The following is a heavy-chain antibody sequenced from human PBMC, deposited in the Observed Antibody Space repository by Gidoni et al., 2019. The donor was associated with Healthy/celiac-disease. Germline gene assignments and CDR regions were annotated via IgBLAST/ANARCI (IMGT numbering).Heavy chain of an antibody. D-gene: IGHD2-15*01. Sequence: QVQLVQSGAEVKKPGASVKVSCKASGYTFPGYYMHWVRQAPVQGLEWMGWINPNSGGTNYAQKFQGRVTMTRDTSISTAYMELSRLRSDDTAVYYCARDYCSGGSCYGMDVWGQGTTVTVSS. V-gene: IGHV1-2*02. CDR2: INPNSGGT. CDR1: GYTFPGYY. CDR3: ARDYCSGGSCYGMDV. J-gene: IGHJ6*02.